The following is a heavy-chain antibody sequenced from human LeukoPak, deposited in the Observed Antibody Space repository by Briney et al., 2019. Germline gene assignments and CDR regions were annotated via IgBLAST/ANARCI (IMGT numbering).Heavy chain of an antibody. CDR2: IYYSGST. Sequence: SETLSLTCTVSGGSISSYYWSWIRQPPGKGLEWIGYIYYSGSTNYNPSLKSRVTISVDTSKNQFSLKLRSVTAADTAVYYCARISSSNWYNERGAFDVWGQGTMTVSS. D-gene: IGHD6-13*01. CDR1: GGSISSYY. J-gene: IGHJ3*01. V-gene: IGHV4-59*01. CDR3: ARISSSNWYNERGAFDV.